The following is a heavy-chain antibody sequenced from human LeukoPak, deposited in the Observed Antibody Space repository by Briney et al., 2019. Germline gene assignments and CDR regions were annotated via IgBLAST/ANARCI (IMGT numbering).Heavy chain of an antibody. V-gene: IGHV1-2*02. CDR2: INPNSDGT. CDR3: ARGIGQPPIDY. Sequence: GASVKVSCKASGYTFTGYYMHWVRQAPGQGLGWMGLINPNSDGTNYAQKCQGRVTMTRDTSISTAYMELSRLRSDDTAVYYCARGIGQPPIDYWGQGTLVTVSS. D-gene: IGHD3-16*02. J-gene: IGHJ4*02. CDR1: GYTFTGYY.